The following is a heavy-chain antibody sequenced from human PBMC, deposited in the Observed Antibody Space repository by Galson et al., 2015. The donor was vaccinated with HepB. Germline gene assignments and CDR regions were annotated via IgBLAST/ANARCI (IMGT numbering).Heavy chain of an antibody. CDR1: GFTFSNYS. Sequence: SLRLSCAASGFTFSNYSMNWVRQAPGKGLEWVSYISSSSSAIYYADSVKGRFTISRDNAKNSLYLQMNSLRAEDTAVYYCARAALGWFDPWGQGTLVTVSS. J-gene: IGHJ5*02. V-gene: IGHV3-48*04. CDR2: ISSSSSAI. CDR3: ARAALGWFDP. D-gene: IGHD6-25*01.